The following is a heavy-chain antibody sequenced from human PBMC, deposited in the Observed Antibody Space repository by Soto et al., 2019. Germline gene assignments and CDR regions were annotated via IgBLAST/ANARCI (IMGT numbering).Heavy chain of an antibody. Sequence: GGSLRLSCAASGFTFSSYAMSWVRQAPGKGLEWVSAISGSGGSTYYADSVKGRFTISRDNSKNTLYLQMNSLRAEDTAVYYCAKPQGSGSYPTLFDYWGQGTLVTVSS. V-gene: IGHV3-23*01. D-gene: IGHD1-26*01. CDR3: AKPQGSGSYPTLFDY. CDR1: GFTFSSYA. CDR2: ISGSGGST. J-gene: IGHJ4*02.